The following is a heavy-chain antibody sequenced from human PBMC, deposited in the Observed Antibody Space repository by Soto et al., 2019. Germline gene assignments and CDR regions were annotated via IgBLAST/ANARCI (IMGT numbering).Heavy chain of an antibody. CDR1: GDSIKTYY. D-gene: IGHD2-15*01. Sequence: SETLSLTCTVSGDSIKTYYWSWIRQPPGKGLECIGYIYYTGSTTYNPSLKSRVTISVDTSKNQFSLRLSSVTAADTAVYYCARSCSSATCALDSWGQGTLVTVSS. J-gene: IGHJ4*02. CDR3: ARSCSSATCALDS. V-gene: IGHV4-59*08. CDR2: IYYTGST.